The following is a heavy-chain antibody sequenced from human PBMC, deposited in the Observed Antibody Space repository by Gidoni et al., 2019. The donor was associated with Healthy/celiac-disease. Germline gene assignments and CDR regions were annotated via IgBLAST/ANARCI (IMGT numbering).Heavy chain of an antibody. J-gene: IGHJ4*02. D-gene: IGHD3-10*01. CDR1: GFTFSDYY. Sequence: QVKLVEAGGGLVKPGGSLGRSCAAAGFTFSDYYMSWIRQAPGTWLEWFSYISSSSSYTNYADSVQGRFTISRDNAKHSLYLQMNSLRADDTAVYYCARGFYYGSGRSNWGQGTLVTVSS. CDR3: ARGFYYGSGRSN. V-gene: IGHV3-11*06. CDR2: ISSSSSYT.